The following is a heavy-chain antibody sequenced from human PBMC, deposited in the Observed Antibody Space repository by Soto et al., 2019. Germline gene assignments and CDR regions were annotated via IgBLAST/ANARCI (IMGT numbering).Heavy chain of an antibody. J-gene: IGHJ5*02. V-gene: IGHV4-34*01. CDR1: GGSFSGYY. Sequence: PSETLSLTCAVYGGSFSGYYWSWIRQPPGKGLEWIGEINHSGSTNYNPSLKSRVTISVDTSKNQFSLKLSSVTAADTAVYYCARGLKRRQGNNWFDPWAREPWSPSPQ. CDR3: ARGLKRRQGNNWFDP. CDR2: INHSGST. D-gene: IGHD6-25*01.